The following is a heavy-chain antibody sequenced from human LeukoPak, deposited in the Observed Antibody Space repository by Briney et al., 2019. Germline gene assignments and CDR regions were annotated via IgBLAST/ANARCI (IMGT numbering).Heavy chain of an antibody. D-gene: IGHD3-16*01. CDR2: ITTSDGST. CDR1: GFTFSSSV. CDR3: VRDPRHGGTDY. J-gene: IGHJ4*02. Sequence: TGGSLRLSCAASGFTFSSSVMSWVRQAPGEGLEWVSIITTSDGSTFYADSVKGRFTISRDNSKNTLSLQMSSLRAGDTAIYYCVRDPRHGGTDYWGQGTVVTVSS. V-gene: IGHV3-23*01.